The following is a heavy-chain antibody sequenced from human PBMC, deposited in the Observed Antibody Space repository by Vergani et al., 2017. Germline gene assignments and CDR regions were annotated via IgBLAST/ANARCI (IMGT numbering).Heavy chain of an antibody. J-gene: IGHJ3*02. CDR2: IIPVLGKT. CDR3: ARDSCSSTSCYEGDTFDI. D-gene: IGHD2-2*01. CDR1: GATFRSNT. Sequence: QVQLVQSGAEVKKPGSSVKVSCKASGATFRSNTISWVRQVPGQGLEWMGRIIPVLGKTKYAQDFQGRLTITADTSTSTAYMELTSLRSEDTAVYYCARDSCSSTSCYEGDTFDIWGQGTMVTVSS. V-gene: IGHV1-69*08.